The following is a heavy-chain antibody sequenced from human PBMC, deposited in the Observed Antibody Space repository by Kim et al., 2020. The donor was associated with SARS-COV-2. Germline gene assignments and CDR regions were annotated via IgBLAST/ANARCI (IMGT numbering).Heavy chain of an antibody. CDR1: GFTFTNYA. CDR3: ARDQVAHTDSYFDY. Sequence: GGSLRLSCAVSGFTFTNYAMHWVRQSPGKGLEWVAFLSYDGTDKNYADSVKGRFTISRDSSNNTLYLQMDSLTPADTALYFCARDQVAHTDSYFDYWGQGTLVTVAS. D-gene: IGHD2-15*01. J-gene: IGHJ4*02. V-gene: IGHV3-30*03. CDR2: LSYDGTDK.